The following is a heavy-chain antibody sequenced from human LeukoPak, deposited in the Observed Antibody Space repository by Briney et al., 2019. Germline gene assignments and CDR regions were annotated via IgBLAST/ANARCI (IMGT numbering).Heavy chain of an antibody. CDR3: ASVIAVADPFDY. J-gene: IGHJ4*02. V-gene: IGHV3-7*01. CDR2: IKQDGSEK. D-gene: IGHD6-19*01. Sequence: GGSLRLSCAASGVTVSSYWMSWGRQAPGKGLEWVANIKQDGSEKYSVDSVKGRFTISRDNAKNSLYLHMNSLRAEDTAVYYCASVIAVADPFDYWGQGNLVTVSS. CDR1: GVTVSSYW.